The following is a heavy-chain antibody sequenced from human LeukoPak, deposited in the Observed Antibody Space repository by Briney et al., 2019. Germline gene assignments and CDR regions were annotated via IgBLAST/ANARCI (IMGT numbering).Heavy chain of an antibody. V-gene: IGHV1-18*01. Sequence: ASVKVSCKASGYTFTSYGISWVRQAPGQGLEWMGWTSAYNGNTNYAQKLQGRVTMTTDTSTSTAYMELRSLRSDDTAVYYCARDRSVGATAAFDIWGQGTMVTVSS. CDR1: GYTFTSYG. CDR3: ARDRSVGATAAFDI. CDR2: TSAYNGNT. D-gene: IGHD1-26*01. J-gene: IGHJ3*02.